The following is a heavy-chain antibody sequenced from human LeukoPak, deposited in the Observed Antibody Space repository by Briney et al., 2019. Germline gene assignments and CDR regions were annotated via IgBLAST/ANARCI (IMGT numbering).Heavy chain of an antibody. D-gene: IGHD4-17*01. CDR1: GFTFSSYA. CDR3: AKGDGDYDPGSAFDI. Sequence: GGSLRLSCAASGFTFSSYAMSWVCQAPGKGLEWVSAISGSGGSTYYADSVKGQFTISRDNSKNTLYLQMNSLRAEDTAVYYCAKGDGDYDPGSAFDIWGQGTMVTVSS. J-gene: IGHJ3*02. V-gene: IGHV3-23*01. CDR2: ISGSGGST.